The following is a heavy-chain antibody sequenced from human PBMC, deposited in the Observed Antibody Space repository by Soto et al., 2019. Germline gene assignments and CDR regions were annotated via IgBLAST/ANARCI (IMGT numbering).Heavy chain of an antibody. CDR2: IYSGGST. V-gene: IGHV4-39*01. Sequence: SETLSLTCTVSGGSISSSSYYWGWIRQPPGKGMEWIGSIYSGGSTYYNPSLKSRVTISVDTSKNQFSLKLSSVTAADTAVYYCASRVYGAPLWGQGTLVTVSS. CDR3: ASRVYGAPL. D-gene: IGHD3-10*01. CDR1: GGSISSSSYY. J-gene: IGHJ4*02.